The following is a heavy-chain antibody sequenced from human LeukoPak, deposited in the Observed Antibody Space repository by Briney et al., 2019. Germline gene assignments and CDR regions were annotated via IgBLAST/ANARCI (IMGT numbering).Heavy chain of an antibody. Sequence: ASVKVSCKASGYTFTSYDIIWVRQATGQGLEWMGWMNPNTGYTGYAHQFQGRITMTRNTAISTAYMDLSSLRSEDTAVYYCAREDYYDSGSNDYWGQGTLVTVSS. CDR1: GYTFTSYD. V-gene: IGHV1-8*01. CDR3: AREDYYDSGSNDY. J-gene: IGHJ4*02. CDR2: MNPNTGYT. D-gene: IGHD3-22*01.